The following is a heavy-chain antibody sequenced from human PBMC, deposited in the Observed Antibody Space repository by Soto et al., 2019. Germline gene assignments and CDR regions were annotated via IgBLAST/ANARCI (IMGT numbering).Heavy chain of an antibody. V-gene: IGHV3-33*01. CDR3: AIDTADCSVGSCYSWFSIDDWYVDL. CDR1: GFTFSSDG. J-gene: IGHJ2*01. CDR2: VWYDGSKK. D-gene: IGHD2-15*01. Sequence: QVQLVESGGGVVQPGRSLRLSCAGSGFTFSSDGMHWVRQAPGKGLEWVALVWYDGSKKYYADSVKGRFTISRDNSKNAVYVQMNSMRAEDTAVYYCAIDTADCSVGSCYSWFSIDDWYVDLWGRGTLVTISS.